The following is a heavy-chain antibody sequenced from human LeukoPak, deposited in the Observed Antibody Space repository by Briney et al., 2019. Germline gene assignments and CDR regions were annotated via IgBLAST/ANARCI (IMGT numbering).Heavy chain of an antibody. V-gene: IGHV3-23*01. Sequence: GGSLRLSCAAAGFTFSDFAMSWVRQAPGKGLEWVSGISGSGGSTYYADSVKGRFTISRDNSKNTLYLQMNSLRAEDTAVYYCANRSYYYYMDVWGKGTTVTVSS. CDR3: ANRSYYYYMDV. CDR2: ISGSGGST. CDR1: GFTFSDFA. J-gene: IGHJ6*03.